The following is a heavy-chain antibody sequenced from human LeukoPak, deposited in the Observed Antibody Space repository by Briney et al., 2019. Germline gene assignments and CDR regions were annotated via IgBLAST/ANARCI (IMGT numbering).Heavy chain of an antibody. Sequence: GGSLRLSCAASGFTFSNYCMHWVRQVPGKGLVWVSRINSDGSSTTYADSVKGRSTVSRDNAKNTLYLQMNSLRAEDTAVYFCARDKYTSSSLDYWGQGTLVTVSS. CDR1: GFTFSNYC. CDR3: ARDKYTSSSLDY. CDR2: INSDGSST. D-gene: IGHD6-6*01. V-gene: IGHV3-74*01. J-gene: IGHJ4*02.